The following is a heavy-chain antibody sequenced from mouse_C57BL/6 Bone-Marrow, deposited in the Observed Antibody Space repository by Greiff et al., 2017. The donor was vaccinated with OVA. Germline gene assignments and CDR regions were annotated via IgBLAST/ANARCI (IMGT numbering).Heavy chain of an antibody. D-gene: IGHD1-1*01. CDR1: GYAFSSSW. V-gene: IGHV1-82*01. CDR2: IYPGDGDT. J-gene: IGHJ2*01. Sequence: VKLQESGPELVKPGASVKISCKASGYAFSSSWMNWVKQRPGKGLEWIGRIYPGDGDTNYNGKFKGKATLTADKSSSTAYMQLSSLTSEDSAVYFCARTSYYYGSSYGVYWGQGTTLTVSS. CDR3: ARTSYYYGSSYGVY.